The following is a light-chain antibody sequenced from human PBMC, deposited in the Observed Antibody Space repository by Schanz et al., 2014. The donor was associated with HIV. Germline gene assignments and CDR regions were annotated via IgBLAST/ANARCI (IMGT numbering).Light chain of an antibody. CDR2: EVT. CDR3: SSYATSSTL. CDR1: SRDIGGSNY. Sequence: QSALTQPPSASGSPGQSVTISCTGTSRDIGGSNYLSWYQQYPGKAPRVMIYEVTRRPSGVSDRFSGSKSGNTASLTISGLQAEDEADYYCSSYATSSTLFGGGTRLTVL. V-gene: IGLV2-8*01. J-gene: IGLJ2*01.